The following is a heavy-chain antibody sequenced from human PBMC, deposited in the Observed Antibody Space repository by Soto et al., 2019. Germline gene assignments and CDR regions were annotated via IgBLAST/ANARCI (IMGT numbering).Heavy chain of an antibody. CDR2: IYYSGGT. J-gene: IGHJ4*02. Sequence: SETLSLTCTVSGGSISSCYWSWIRQPPGKGLEWIGYIYYSGGTNYNPSLKSRVTISVDTSKNQFSLKLNSMTAADTAVYYCARHNYGSGSTYFDYWGQGTLVTVSS. CDR3: ARHNYGSGSTYFDY. D-gene: IGHD3-10*01. V-gene: IGHV4-59*08. CDR1: GGSISSCY.